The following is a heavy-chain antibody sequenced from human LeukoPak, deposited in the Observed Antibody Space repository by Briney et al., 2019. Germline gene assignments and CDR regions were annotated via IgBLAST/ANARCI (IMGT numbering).Heavy chain of an antibody. Sequence: SETLSLTCAVSGASVSSSTYSWSWIRQPPGKTLEWIAYIYCSGSTTYNPSLKSRVTISLDTSKNQFSLKLTSVTAADTAVYYCASDYGSGSYRFDYWGQGTLVTVSS. J-gene: IGHJ4*02. CDR2: IYCSGST. D-gene: IGHD3-10*01. CDR3: ASDYGSGSYRFDY. CDR1: GASVSSSTYS. V-gene: IGHV4-61*01.